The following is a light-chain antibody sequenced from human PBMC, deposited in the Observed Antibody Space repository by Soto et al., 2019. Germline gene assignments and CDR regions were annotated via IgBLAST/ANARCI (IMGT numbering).Light chain of an antibody. CDR3: CSYAGSSL. CDR1: SSDVGGYNY. J-gene: IGLJ2*01. Sequence: QSVLTQPRSVSGSPGQSVTISCTGTSSDVGGYNYVSWYQQHPGKAPKLMIYDVSKRPSGVPGRFSGSQSGNTASLTISGLQAEDEADYYCCSYAGSSLFGGGTKVTVL. CDR2: DVS. V-gene: IGLV2-11*01.